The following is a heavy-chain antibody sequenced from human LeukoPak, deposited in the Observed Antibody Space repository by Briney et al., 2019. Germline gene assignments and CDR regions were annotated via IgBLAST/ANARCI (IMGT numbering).Heavy chain of an antibody. CDR2: IYYTGAT. CDR1: GGSTSSYY. V-gene: IGHV4-59*01. J-gene: IGHJ4*02. CDR3: ARAGYSYGTGYYFDY. D-gene: IGHD5-18*01. Sequence: SETLSLTCTVSGGSTSSYYWSWIRLPPGKGLEWIGYIYYTGATYYNPSLKSRVTISLDTSKNQFSLKLSSVTAADAAVYYCARAGYSYGTGYYFDYWGQGALVTVSS.